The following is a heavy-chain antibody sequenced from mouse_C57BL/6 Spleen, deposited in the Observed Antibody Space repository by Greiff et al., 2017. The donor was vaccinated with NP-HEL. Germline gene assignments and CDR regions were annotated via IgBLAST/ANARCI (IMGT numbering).Heavy chain of an antibody. CDR1: GFTFSDYG. D-gene: IGHD1-1*01. CDR2: ISSGSSTI. V-gene: IGHV5-17*01. CDR3: ARGGNCSSFYAMDY. J-gene: IGHJ4*01. Sequence: EVKLVESGGGLVKPGGSLKLSCAASGFTFSDYGMHWVRQAPEKGLEWVAYISSGSSTIYYADTVKGRFTISRDNAKNTLFLQMTILRSEDTAIYYCARGGNCSSFYAMDYWGQGTSVTVSS.